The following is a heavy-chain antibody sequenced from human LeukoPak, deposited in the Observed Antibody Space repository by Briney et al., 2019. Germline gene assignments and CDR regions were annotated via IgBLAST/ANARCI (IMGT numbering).Heavy chain of an antibody. CDR1: GYTSTGYY. D-gene: IGHD3-10*01. V-gene: IGHV1-2*02. CDR3: ASGTMVRGVKGPFDP. J-gene: IGHJ5*02. Sequence: ASVKVSCKASGYTSTGYYMHWVRQAPGQGLEWMGGINPNSGGTNYAQKFQGRATMTRDTSISTAYMELSRLRSDDTAVYYCASGTMVRGVKGPFDPWGQGTLVTVSS. CDR2: INPNSGGT.